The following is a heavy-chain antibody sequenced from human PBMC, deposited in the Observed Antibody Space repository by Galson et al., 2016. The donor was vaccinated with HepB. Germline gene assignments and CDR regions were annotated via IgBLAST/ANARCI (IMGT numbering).Heavy chain of an antibody. D-gene: IGHD1-26*01. CDR3: VKAAEGGAARGYFDS. V-gene: IGHV3-21*01. Sequence: LRLSCAASGFTFSSYSMNWVRQAPGKGLEWVSSISRSSVYIYYADSVRGRFTISRENAKNSLYLQMNSLRAEDTAIYYCVKAAEGGAARGYFDSWGQGTLVSVSS. CDR2: ISRSSVYI. CDR1: GFTFSSYS. J-gene: IGHJ4*02.